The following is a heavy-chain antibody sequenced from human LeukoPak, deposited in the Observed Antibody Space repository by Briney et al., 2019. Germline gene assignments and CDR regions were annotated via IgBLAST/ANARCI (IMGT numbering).Heavy chain of an antibody. D-gene: IGHD2-2*01. V-gene: IGHV3-21*01. CDR2: ISSSSSYI. CDR1: GFTFSSYS. CDR3: AVDIVVVPAAMGGSWFDP. J-gene: IGHJ5*02. Sequence: GGSLRLSCAASGFTFSSYSMNWVRQAPGKGLEWVSSISSSSSYIYYADSVKGRFTISRDNAKNSLYLQMSSLRAEDTAVYYCAVDIVVVPAAMGGSWFDPWGQGTLVTVSS.